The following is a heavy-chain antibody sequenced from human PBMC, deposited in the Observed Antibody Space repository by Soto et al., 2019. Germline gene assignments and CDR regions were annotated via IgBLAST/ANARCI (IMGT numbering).Heavy chain of an antibody. J-gene: IGHJ6*02. CDR1: GGTFSSYA. CDR3: ARDPDTAMVSLSTPGMAV. Sequence: SVKVSCKASGGTFSSYAISWVRQAPGQGLEWMGGIIPIFGTANYAQKFQGRVTITADESTSTAYMELSSLRSEDTAVYYCARDPDTAMVSLSTPGMAVWGQGTTDTGSS. D-gene: IGHD5-18*01. CDR2: IIPIFGTA. V-gene: IGHV1-69*13.